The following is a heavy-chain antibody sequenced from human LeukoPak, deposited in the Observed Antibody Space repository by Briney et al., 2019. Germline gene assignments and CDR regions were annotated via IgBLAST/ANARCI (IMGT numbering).Heavy chain of an antibody. D-gene: IGHD6-13*01. Sequence: GGSLRLSCAASGFTVSSNYMTWVRQAPGEGLEWVSVIYSGGRTFDADSVKGRFTISRDNVKNTVFLQMNSLRVEDTAVYYCATVSRSWLGYFQHWGQGTLVTVSS. CDR2: IYSGGRT. CDR1: GFTVSSNY. CDR3: ATVSRSWLGYFQH. J-gene: IGHJ1*01. V-gene: IGHV3-66*01.